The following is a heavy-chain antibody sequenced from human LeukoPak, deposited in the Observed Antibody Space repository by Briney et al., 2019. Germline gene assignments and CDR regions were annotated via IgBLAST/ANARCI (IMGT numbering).Heavy chain of an antibody. Sequence: SETLSLTCAVYGGSFSGYYWSWIRQPPGKGLEWIGEINHSGSTNYNPSLKSRVTISVDTYKKQFSLKLSSVTAADTAVYYCARRGSLTNWGIVMSWYFDLWGRGTLVTVSS. CDR2: INHSGST. CDR1: GGSFSGYY. V-gene: IGHV4-34*01. J-gene: IGHJ2*01. D-gene: IGHD7-27*01. CDR3: ARRGSLTNWGIVMSWYFDL.